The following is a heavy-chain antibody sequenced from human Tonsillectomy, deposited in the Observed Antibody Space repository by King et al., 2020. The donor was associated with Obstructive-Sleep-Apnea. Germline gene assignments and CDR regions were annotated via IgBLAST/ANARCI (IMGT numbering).Heavy chain of an antibody. J-gene: IGHJ4*02. CDR2: IYYSGST. CDR1: GGSISSGGYY. V-gene: IGHV4-31*03. D-gene: IGHD5-12*01. Sequence: QLQESGPGLVKPSQTLSLTCTVSGGSISSGGYYWSWIRQHPGKGLEWIGYIYYSGSTSYNPSLKSRVTISVDTSKNQCSLTLSSVTAADTAVYYCARVQDIVATFDYWGQGTLVTVSS. CDR3: ARVQDIVATFDY.